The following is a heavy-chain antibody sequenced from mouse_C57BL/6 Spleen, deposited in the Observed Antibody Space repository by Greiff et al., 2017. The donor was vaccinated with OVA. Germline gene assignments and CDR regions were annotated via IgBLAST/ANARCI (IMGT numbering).Heavy chain of an antibody. V-gene: IGHV5-17*01. Sequence: EVHLVESGGGLVKPGGSLKLSCAASGFTFSDYGMHWVRQAPEKGLEWVAYISSGSSTIYYADTVKGRFTISRDNAKNTLFLQMTSLRSEDTAMYYCAGGNYVFFAYWGQGTLVTVSA. CDR1: GFTFSDYG. D-gene: IGHD2-1*01. J-gene: IGHJ3*01. CDR2: ISSGSSTI. CDR3: AGGNYVFFAY.